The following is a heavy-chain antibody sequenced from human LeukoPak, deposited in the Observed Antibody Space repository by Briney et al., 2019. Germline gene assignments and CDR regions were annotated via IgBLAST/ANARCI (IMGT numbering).Heavy chain of an antibody. CDR1: GGSISSYY. J-gene: IGHJ6*02. CDR3: ARTTASSYDYVPTPTYGMDV. Sequence: SETLSLTCTVSGGSISSYYWSWIRQPPGKGLEWIGYIYYSGSTNYNPSLKSRVTMSVDTSKNQFSLKLSSVTAADTAVYYCARTTASSYDYVPTPTYGMDVWGQGTTVTVSS. D-gene: IGHD3-16*01. CDR2: IYYSGST. V-gene: IGHV4-59*12.